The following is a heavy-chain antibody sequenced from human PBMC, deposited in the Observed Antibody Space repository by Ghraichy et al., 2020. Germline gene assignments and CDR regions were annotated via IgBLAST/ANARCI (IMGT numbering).Heavy chain of an antibody. D-gene: IGHD6-13*01. V-gene: IGHV1-8*01. CDR2: MNPNSGNT. J-gene: IGHJ6*02. CDR1: GYTFTSYD. Sequence: ASVKVSCKASGYTFTSYDINWVRQATGQGLEWMGWMNPNSGNTGYAQKFQGRVTMTRNTSISTAYMELSSLRSEDTAVYYCATLPPPVSSWYYPYYYYGMDVWGQGTTVTVSS. CDR3: ATLPPPVSSWYYPYYYYGMDV.